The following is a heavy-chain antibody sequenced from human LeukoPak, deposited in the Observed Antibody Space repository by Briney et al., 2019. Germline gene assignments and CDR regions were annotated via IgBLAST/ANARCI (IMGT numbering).Heavy chain of an antibody. CDR3: AYTSGYDFSSYYYYYMDV. CDR1: GFIFSSYS. D-gene: IGHD5-12*01. CDR2: ISSGSSYI. J-gene: IGHJ6*03. Sequence: PGGSLRLSCAASGFIFSSYSMNWVRQAPGKGLKWVSSISSGSSYIYYADSVKGRFTISRDNAKNSLYLQMNSLSAEDTAVYYCAYTSGYDFSSYYYYYMDVWGKGTTVTVSS. V-gene: IGHV3-21*01.